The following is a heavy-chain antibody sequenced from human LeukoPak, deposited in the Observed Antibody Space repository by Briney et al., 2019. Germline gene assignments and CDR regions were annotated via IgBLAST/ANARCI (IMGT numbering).Heavy chain of an antibody. J-gene: IGHJ4*02. CDR2: IYYSGST. CDR1: GGSISSYY. V-gene: IGHV4-59*01. Sequence: SETLSLTCTVSGGSISSYYWSWIRQPPGKGLEWIGYIYYSGSTNHNPSLKSRVTISVDTSKNQFSLKLSSVTAADTAVYYCARGGGTVVTHDYWGQGTLVTVSS. CDR3: ARGGGTVVTHDY. D-gene: IGHD4-23*01.